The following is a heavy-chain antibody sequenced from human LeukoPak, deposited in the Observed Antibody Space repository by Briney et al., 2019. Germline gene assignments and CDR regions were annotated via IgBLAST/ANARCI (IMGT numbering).Heavy chain of an antibody. D-gene: IGHD3-10*01. CDR1: GXTFSSYW. CDR3: AGSMSHNWFDP. CDR2: IKSDGRDT. V-gene: IGHV3-74*01. Sequence: GGSLRLSCAASGXTFSSYWMHWVRQAPGKGLVWVSRIKSDGRDTSYADSVKGRFTISRDNAENTLYLQMNSLRAEDTAVYYCAGSMSHNWFDPWGRGTLVTVSS. J-gene: IGHJ5*02.